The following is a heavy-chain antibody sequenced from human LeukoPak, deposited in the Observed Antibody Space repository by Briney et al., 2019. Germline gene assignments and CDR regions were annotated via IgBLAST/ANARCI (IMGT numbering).Heavy chain of an antibody. CDR3: ARLKYYYDSSGYRAEYFQH. CDR2: IYYSGST. D-gene: IGHD3-22*01. Sequence: SETLSLTCTVSGGSISSYYWSWIRQPPGKGLEWIGYIYYSGSTNYNPSLKSRVTISVDASKNQLSLKLSSVTAADTAVYYCARLKYYYDSSGYRAEYFQHWGQGTLVTASS. J-gene: IGHJ1*01. CDR1: GGSISSYY. V-gene: IGHV4-59*01.